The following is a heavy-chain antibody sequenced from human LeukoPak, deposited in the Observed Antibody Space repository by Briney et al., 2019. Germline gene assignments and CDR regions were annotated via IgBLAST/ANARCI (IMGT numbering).Heavy chain of an antibody. CDR1: GGSFSGYY. D-gene: IGHD1-26*01. J-gene: IGHJ5*02. Sequence: SETLSLTCAVYGGSFSGYYWSWIRQPPGKGLEWIGEINHSGSTNYNPSLKSRVTISVDTSKNQFSLKLSSVTAEDTAVYYCARDRQWELPNWFDPWGQGTLVTVSS. CDR3: ARDRQWELPNWFDP. V-gene: IGHV4-34*01. CDR2: INHSGST.